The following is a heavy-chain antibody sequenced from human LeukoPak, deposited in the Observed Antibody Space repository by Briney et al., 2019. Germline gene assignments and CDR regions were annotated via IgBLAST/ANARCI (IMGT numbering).Heavy chain of an antibody. CDR2: IGSSGTTT. CDR3: AKDLKAYYYGSGSLGNAFDI. D-gene: IGHD3-10*01. Sequence: GKSLRLSCAASGFTFSSSSMHWVRQAPGRGLEWLSYIGSSGTTTYYADSVKGRFTISRDNSKNTLYLQMNSLRAEDTAVYYCAKDLKAYYYGSGSLGNAFDIWGQGTMVTVSS. CDR1: GFTFSSSS. J-gene: IGHJ3*02. V-gene: IGHV3-48*01.